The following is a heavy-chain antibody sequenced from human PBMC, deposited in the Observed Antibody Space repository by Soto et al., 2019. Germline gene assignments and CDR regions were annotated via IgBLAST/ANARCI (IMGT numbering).Heavy chain of an antibody. CDR2: ISNSFSDGNT. CDR3: AKVFSPEGGNYFDY. CDR1: GFTFSDYA. J-gene: IGHJ4*02. Sequence: GGSLRLSCAASGFTFSDYAMNWVRQAPGKGLEWVSAISNSFSDGNTHYADSVKGRFTISRDNDKNTVFLEMNSLRAEDTAVYYCAKVFSPEGGNYFDYWGQGTLVTVSS. V-gene: IGHV3-23*01.